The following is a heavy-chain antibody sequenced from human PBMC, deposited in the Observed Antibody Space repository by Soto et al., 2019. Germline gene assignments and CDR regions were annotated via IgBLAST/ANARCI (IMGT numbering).Heavy chain of an antibody. D-gene: IGHD1-20*01. Sequence: SQTLSLTCTISRGSVSSGSYSWSWIRQPPGKGLEWIGYFYTSGSTNYNPSLKSRVTMSVDTSKNQFSLKLSSVTAAETAVYYCARWLYNWNDYNWFDPWGQGTRVTVSS. CDR3: ARWLYNWNDYNWFDP. J-gene: IGHJ5*02. CDR2: FYTSGST. V-gene: IGHV4-61*01. CDR1: RGSVSSGSYS.